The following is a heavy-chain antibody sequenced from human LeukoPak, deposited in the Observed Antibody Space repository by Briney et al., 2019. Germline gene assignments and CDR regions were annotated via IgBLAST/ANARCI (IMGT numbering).Heavy chain of an antibody. D-gene: IGHD3-22*01. CDR3: ARSPLAFYDSSGYPRVWFDP. CDR2: ISQSGNI. Sequence: SQTLSLTCTVSGDSISSGGYSWSWIRQPPGKGLEWIGYIYHIGYISQSGNIYQNPSLKSRVTILLDTSRNQFSLKLSSVTAADTAVYYCARSPLAFYDSSGYPRVWFDPWGQGTLVTVSS. V-gene: IGHV4-30-2*01. CDR1: GDSISSGGYS. J-gene: IGHJ5*02.